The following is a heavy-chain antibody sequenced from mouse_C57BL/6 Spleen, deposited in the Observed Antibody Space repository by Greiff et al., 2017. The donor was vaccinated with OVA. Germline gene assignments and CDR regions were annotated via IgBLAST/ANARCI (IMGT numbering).Heavy chain of an antibody. V-gene: IGHV1-42*01. J-gene: IGHJ2*01. CDR1: GYSFTGYY. Sequence: EVQLQQSGPELVKPGASVKISCKASGYSFTGYYMNWVKQSPEKSLEWIGEINPSTGGTTYNQKFKAKATLTVDKSSSTAYMQLKSLTSEDSADYYCARAIFDYWGQGTTLTVSS. CDR2: INPSTGGT. CDR3: ARAIFDY.